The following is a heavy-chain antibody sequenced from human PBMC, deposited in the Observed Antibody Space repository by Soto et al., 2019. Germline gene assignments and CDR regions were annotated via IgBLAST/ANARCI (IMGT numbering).Heavy chain of an antibody. Sequence: EVQLVESGGGLVQPRGSLKLSCAASGSTLSVSEMHWVRQSSGKGLEWIGRIRDRPNNYATVYGASVKGRFTISRDDSKNMAFLQMNSLRTEDTALYYCAIYDILTGYYLVYWGQGTLVTVSS. V-gene: IGHV3-73*01. CDR3: AIYDILTGYYLVY. CDR1: GSTLSVSE. CDR2: IRDRPNNYAT. D-gene: IGHD3-9*01. J-gene: IGHJ4*02.